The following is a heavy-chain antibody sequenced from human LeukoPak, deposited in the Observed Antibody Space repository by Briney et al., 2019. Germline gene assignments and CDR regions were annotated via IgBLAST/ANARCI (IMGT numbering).Heavy chain of an antibody. J-gene: IGHJ4*02. V-gene: IGHV5-51*01. CDR1: GYCFTSYW. D-gene: IGHD6-19*01. CDR3: ARLLPSSGWYLVDY. Sequence: GESLKISCKGSGYCFTSYWIGWVRQLPGKGLEWMGIIYPGDSDTRYSPSFQGQVTISADKSISTAYLQWSSLKASDTAMYYCARLLPSSGWYLVDYWGQGTLVTVSS. CDR2: IYPGDSDT.